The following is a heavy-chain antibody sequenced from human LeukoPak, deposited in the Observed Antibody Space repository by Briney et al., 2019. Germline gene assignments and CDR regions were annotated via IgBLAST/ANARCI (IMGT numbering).Heavy chain of an antibody. J-gene: IGHJ4*02. V-gene: IGHV3-21*01. CDR2: ISSSSSYI. Sequence: GGSLRLSCAASGFTFSSYSMNWVRQAPGKGLEWVSSISSSSSYIYYADSVKGRFTISRDNAKNSLYPQMNSLRAEDTAVYYCARVVGSTSPMDYWGQGTLVTVSS. CDR1: GFTFSSYS. D-gene: IGHD2-2*01. CDR3: ARVVGSTSPMDY.